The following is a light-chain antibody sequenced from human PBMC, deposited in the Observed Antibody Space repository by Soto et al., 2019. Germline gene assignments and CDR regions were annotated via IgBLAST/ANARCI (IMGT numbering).Light chain of an antibody. CDR3: QQYYTTPPT. CDR1: QNVFYSSNNKNH. Sequence: DIVMTQSPDSLAVSLGERATINRKSSQNVFYSSNNKNHLAWYQQKPGQPPNLLIYWASTRESGVPDRFSGSGSGTDFTLTISSLQAEDVAVYYCQQYYTTPPTFGQGTKVEIK. CDR2: WAS. J-gene: IGKJ1*01. V-gene: IGKV4-1*01.